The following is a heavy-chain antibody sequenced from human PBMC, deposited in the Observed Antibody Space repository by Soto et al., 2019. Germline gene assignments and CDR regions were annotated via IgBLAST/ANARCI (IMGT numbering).Heavy chain of an antibody. CDR3: AREGPGYGDYYFQH. V-gene: IGHV3-21*01. Sequence: GGSLRLSCAASGFTFSSYNMNWVRQAPGKGLEWVSYISSGSISIYYADSVKGRFTISRDNAKNPLYLQMNSLRAEDTAVYYCAREGPGYGDYYFQHWGQGTLVTVSS. J-gene: IGHJ1*01. D-gene: IGHD4-17*01. CDR2: ISSGSISI. CDR1: GFTFSSYN.